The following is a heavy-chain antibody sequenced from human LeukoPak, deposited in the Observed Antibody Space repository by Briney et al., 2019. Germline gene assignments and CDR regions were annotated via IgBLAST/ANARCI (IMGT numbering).Heavy chain of an antibody. CDR2: ISGSDGST. V-gene: IGHV3-23*01. Sequence: PGGSLRLSCAASGFTFSTYAMSWVRQAPGKGLEWVSTISGSDGSTYYADSVKGRFTISRDNSKNTLYLQMNSLRAEDTAVYYCAKGERGYCSDTSCYHFDYWGQGTLVTVSS. CDR3: AKGERGYCSDTSCYHFDY. CDR1: GFTFSTYA. J-gene: IGHJ4*02. D-gene: IGHD2-2*01.